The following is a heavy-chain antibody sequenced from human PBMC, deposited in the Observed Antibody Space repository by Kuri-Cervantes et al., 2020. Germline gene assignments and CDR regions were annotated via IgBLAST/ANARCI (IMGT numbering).Heavy chain of an antibody. CDR3: ARLKVGEKYGDYVGWFDP. Sequence: SETLSLTCTVSGGSISSNSHYWGWIRQPPGKGLEWIGSLYYSGTTYYNPSLKSRVTISVDTSKNQFSLKLSSVTAADTAVYYCARLKVGEKYGDYVGWFDPWGQGTLVTVSS. CDR2: LYYSGTT. J-gene: IGHJ5*02. D-gene: IGHD4-17*01. CDR1: GGSISSNSHY. V-gene: IGHV4-39*07.